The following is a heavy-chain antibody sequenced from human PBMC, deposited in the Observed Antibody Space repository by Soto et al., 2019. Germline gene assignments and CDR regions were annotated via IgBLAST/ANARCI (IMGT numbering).Heavy chain of an antibody. Sequence: QIQLVQSGAEVKKPGASVKVSCKASGYSFNTYFITWVRQAPGQGLEWMGWISAYNGITNYARKLQGRVTMTTDTTTTTPYMELRSLRLADAAVYCWGGGGGGGWSDPWGQGTLVTVSS. CDR2: ISAYNGIT. J-gene: IGHJ5*02. V-gene: IGHV1-18*01. D-gene: IGHD3-10*01. CDR1: GYSFNTYF. CDR3: GGGGGGGWSDP.